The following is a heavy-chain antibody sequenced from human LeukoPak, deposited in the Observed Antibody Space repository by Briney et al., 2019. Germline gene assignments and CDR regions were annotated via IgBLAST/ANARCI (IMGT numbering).Heavy chain of an antibody. J-gene: IGHJ4*02. Sequence: ASVKVSCKASGYTFTSYGISWVRQAPGQGLEWMGWISAYNGNTNYAQKLQGRVTMTTDTSTGTAYMELSSLRSEDTAVYYCARGALNYYDSSGYFAYWGQGTLVTVSS. V-gene: IGHV1-18*01. D-gene: IGHD3-22*01. CDR2: ISAYNGNT. CDR1: GYTFTSYG. CDR3: ARGALNYYDSSGYFAY.